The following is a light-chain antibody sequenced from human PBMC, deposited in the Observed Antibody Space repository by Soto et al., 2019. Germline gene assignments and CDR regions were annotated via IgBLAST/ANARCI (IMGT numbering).Light chain of an antibody. CDR1: SSDIGGYNY. V-gene: IGLV2-14*03. J-gene: IGLJ1*01. CDR3: SSDTSTSTLYV. Sequence: QSVLTQPASVSGSPGQSITIYCTGTSSDIGGYNYVSWYQQLPGKVPKLIIYDVSNRPSGVSDRFSGSKSGNAASLTISGLQAEDEADYYCSSDTSTSTLYVFGTGTKLTVL. CDR2: DVS.